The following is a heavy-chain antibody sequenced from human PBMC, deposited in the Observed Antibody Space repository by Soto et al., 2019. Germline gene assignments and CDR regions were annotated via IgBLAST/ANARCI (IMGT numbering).Heavy chain of an antibody. Sequence: QVQLQESGPGLVKPSQTLSLTCTVSGGSISRGGYYWSWIRQHPGKGLDWIGYIYYSGSTYYNPSLKSRVTISVDTSKNQFSLKLSSVTAADTAVYYCARGGGGDHDAFDIWGQGTMVTVSS. V-gene: IGHV4-31*03. CDR2: IYYSGST. CDR1: GGSISRGGYY. CDR3: ARGGGGDHDAFDI. D-gene: IGHD2-21*01. J-gene: IGHJ3*02.